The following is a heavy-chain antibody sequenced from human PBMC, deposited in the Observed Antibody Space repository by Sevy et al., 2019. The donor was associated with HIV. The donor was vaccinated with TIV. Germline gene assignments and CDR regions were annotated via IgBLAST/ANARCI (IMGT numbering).Heavy chain of an antibody. V-gene: IGHV5-51*01. CDR3: ATSRSGYFDSSGYYIY. J-gene: IGHJ4*02. CDR1: GYSFSSHC. Sequence: GESLKISCKGSGYSFSSHCIGWVRHMPGRGLEWMGIVLPEDSSTRYSPSFEGQVTFSADKSTSTAYLQWSSLKASDTAIYYCATSRSGYFDSSGYYIYWGQGTLVTVSS. CDR2: VLPEDSST. D-gene: IGHD3-22*01.